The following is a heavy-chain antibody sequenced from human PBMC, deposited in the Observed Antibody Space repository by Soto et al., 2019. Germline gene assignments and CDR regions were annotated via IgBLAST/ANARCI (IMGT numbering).Heavy chain of an antibody. CDR1: VVSSIISSYY. D-gene: IGHD6-13*01. J-gene: IGHJ5*02. CDR3: ARHFQNFIEEADLRGNWLEP. CDR2: IYYSGST. V-gene: IGHV4-39*01. Sequence: SATXSLTCTFSVVSSIISSYYLCWIRQPPGNVLEWIGSIYYSGSTYYNPSLKSRVTISLDTSKNQFSLKLSSVTAAEKAVYYCARHFQNFIEEADLRGNWLEPWGQGTLV.